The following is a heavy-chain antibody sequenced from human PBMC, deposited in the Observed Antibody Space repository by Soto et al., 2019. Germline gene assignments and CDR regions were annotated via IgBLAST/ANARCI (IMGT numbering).Heavy chain of an antibody. J-gene: IGHJ3*02. CDR1: GGSISGYY. Sequence: QVQLQESGPGLVKPSETLSLTCTVSGGSISGYYWSWIRQPAGKGLEWIGRIYSSGSTNDNPSLRSRVSMSVDTSRNQFSLRLTSVPAADTAVYYCARREGGGGGHDIWGQGTMVTVSS. CDR2: IYSSGST. D-gene: IGHD3-16*01. V-gene: IGHV4-4*07. CDR3: ARREGGGGGHDI.